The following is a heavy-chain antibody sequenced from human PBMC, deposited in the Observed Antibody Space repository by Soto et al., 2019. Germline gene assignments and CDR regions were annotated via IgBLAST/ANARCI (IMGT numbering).Heavy chain of an antibody. J-gene: IGHJ6*02. CDR2: INHSGST. V-gene: IGHV4-34*01. CDR3: ARGLRVAAVIYMGYYYYGMDV. CDR1: GGSFSGYY. D-gene: IGHD6-13*01. Sequence: PSETLSLTCAVYGGSFSGYYWSWIRQPPGKGLEWIGEINHSGSTNYNPSPKSRVTISVDTSKNQFSLKLSSVTAADTAVYYCARGLRVAAVIYMGYYYYGMDVWGQGTTVTVSS.